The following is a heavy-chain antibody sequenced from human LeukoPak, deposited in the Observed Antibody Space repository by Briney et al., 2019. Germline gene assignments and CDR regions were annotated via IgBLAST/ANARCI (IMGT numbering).Heavy chain of an antibody. CDR3: ATPYCSGISCLDVFNT. J-gene: IGHJ3*02. Sequence: SETLSLTCNVSGVSVSDGRYYWTWIRQHPGKGLEWIGYKYYSGGAKYNPSLKSRLTISIDTSKNQFSLQLSSVTAADTATYYCATPYCSGISCLDVFNTWGQGTRVTVSS. CDR1: GVSVSDGRYY. D-gene: IGHD2-2*01. V-gene: IGHV4-31*03. CDR2: KYYSGGA.